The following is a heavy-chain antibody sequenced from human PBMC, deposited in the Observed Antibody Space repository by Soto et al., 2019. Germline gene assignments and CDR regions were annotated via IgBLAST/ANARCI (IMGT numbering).Heavy chain of an antibody. CDR2: ISGGGGSI. J-gene: IGHJ3*01. D-gene: IGHD3-10*02. V-gene: IGHV3-23*01. Sequence: GGSLRLSCASSGFNFNTYAMSWVRQAPGKGLEWVSGISGGGGSIHYVDSVKGRFTISRDNSKNTLYLQMNSLRGEDTAVYYCAKGKSSNYVSHAFDVWGQGTMVTVSS. CDR3: AKGKSSNYVSHAFDV. CDR1: GFNFNTYA.